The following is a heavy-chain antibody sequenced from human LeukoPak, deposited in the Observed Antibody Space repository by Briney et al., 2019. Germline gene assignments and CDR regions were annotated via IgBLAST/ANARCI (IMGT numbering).Heavy chain of an antibody. V-gene: IGHV3-30-3*01. CDR2: IASDGSHT. D-gene: IGHD2-21*02. CDR1: GFTFSNFF. CDR3: ARERQDTVIHSGAFDI. J-gene: IGHJ3*02. Sequence: GGSLSCSCAASGFTFSNFFLHWVGQGPGKGLEWGADIASDGSHTFYVESVKGRFTISRDNSKNTLYLQMNSLGPEDTAVYFCARERQDTVIHSGAFDIWGQGTMVTVSS.